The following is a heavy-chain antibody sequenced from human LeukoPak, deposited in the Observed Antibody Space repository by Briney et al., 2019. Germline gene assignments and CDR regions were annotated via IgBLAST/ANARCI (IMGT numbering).Heavy chain of an antibody. J-gene: IGHJ4*02. CDR3: ARGHMVRGVKNPDY. Sequence: ASVKVSCKASGYTFTSDGINWVRQATGQGLEWMGWMNPNSGNTGYAQKFQGRVTMTRNTSISTAYMELSSLRSEDTAVYYCARGHMVRGVKNPDYWGQGTLVTVSS. CDR1: GYTFTSDG. CDR2: MNPNSGNT. D-gene: IGHD3-10*01. V-gene: IGHV1-8*02.